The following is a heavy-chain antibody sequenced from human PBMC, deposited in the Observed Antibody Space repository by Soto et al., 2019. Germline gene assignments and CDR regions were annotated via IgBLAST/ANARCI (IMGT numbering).Heavy chain of an antibody. V-gene: IGHV3-30*18. Sequence: VQLLESGGGLVQPGGSLRLSCAASGFTFSSYGMHWVRQAPGKGLEWVAVISYDGSNKYYADSVKGRFTISRDNSKNTLYLQMNSLRAEDTAVYYCAKDKYSIAAAGNWFDPWGQGTLVTVSS. CDR3: AKDKYSIAAAGNWFDP. CDR1: GFTFSSYG. J-gene: IGHJ5*02. CDR2: ISYDGSNK. D-gene: IGHD6-13*01.